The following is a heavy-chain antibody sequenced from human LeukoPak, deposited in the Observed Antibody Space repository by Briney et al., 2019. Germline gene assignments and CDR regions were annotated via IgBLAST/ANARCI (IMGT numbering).Heavy chain of an antibody. V-gene: IGHV3-7*01. CDR1: GFTFSSYW. CDR3: ARAAYSSSSAFDH. Sequence: GGSLRLSCVASGFTFSSYWMTWVRQAPGKGLEWVANIKTYGSQIYYGDSVKGRFTISRDNAKNSMYLQMNSVRAEDMAVYYSARAAYSSSSAFDHWGQGPVVPVP. D-gene: IGHD6-6*01. J-gene: IGHJ4*02. CDR2: IKTYGSQI.